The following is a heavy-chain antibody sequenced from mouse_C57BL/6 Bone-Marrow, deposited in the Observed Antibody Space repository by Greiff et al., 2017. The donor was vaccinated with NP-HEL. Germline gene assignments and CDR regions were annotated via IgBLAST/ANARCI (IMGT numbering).Heavy chain of an antibody. Sequence: VQLHQPGAELVMPGASVKLSCKASGYTFTSYWMHWVKQRPGQGLEWIGEIDPSDSYTNYNQKFKGKSTLTVDKSSSTAYMQLSSLTSEDSAVYYCARQAITTVVYWYFDVWGTGTTVTVSS. CDR2: IDPSDSYT. CDR1: GYTFTSYW. V-gene: IGHV1-69*01. J-gene: IGHJ1*03. D-gene: IGHD1-1*01. CDR3: ARQAITTVVYWYFDV.